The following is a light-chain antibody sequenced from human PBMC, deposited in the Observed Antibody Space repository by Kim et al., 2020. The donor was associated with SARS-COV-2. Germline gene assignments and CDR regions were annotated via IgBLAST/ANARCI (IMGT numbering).Light chain of an antibody. CDR1: SSNIGAGYD. CDR2: GNS. CDR3: QSYDSSLSGWV. J-gene: IGLJ3*02. Sequence: RVTIPCTGSSSNIGAGYDVHGYQQLPGTAPKLLIYGNSNRPSGVPDRVSGSKSGTSASLAITGLQAEDEADYYCQSYDSSLSGWVFGGGTKLTVL. V-gene: IGLV1-40*01.